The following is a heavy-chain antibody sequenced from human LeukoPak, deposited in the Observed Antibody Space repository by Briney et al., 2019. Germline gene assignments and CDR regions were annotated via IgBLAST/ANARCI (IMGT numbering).Heavy chain of an antibody. CDR2: IIPIFGTA. CDR1: GGAFSSYA. V-gene: IGHV1-69*13. D-gene: IGHD1-26*01. J-gene: IGHJ4*02. CDR3: ARGLIVGAVDY. Sequence: GASVKVSCKASGGAFSSYAISWVRQAPGQGLEWMGGIIPIFGTANYAQKFQGRVTTTADESTSTAYMELSSLRSEDTAVYYCARGLIVGAVDYWGQGTLVTVSS.